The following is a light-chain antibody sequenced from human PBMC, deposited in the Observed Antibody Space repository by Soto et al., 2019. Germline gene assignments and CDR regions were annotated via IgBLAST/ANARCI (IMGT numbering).Light chain of an antibody. Sequence: QSVLTQPPSVSAAPGQKVTISCSGTRSNIGHNYFSWYQHLPGTAPKLLIYDTHKRPSGIPNRFSGSQSGTSATLGITGLQTGDEADYYCGAWDTSLTTVLFGGGTKLTVL. CDR3: GAWDTSLTTVL. J-gene: IGLJ2*01. CDR1: RSNIGHNY. CDR2: DTH. V-gene: IGLV1-51*01.